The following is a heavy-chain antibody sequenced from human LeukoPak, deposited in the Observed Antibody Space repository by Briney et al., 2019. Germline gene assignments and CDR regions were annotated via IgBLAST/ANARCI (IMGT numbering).Heavy chain of an antibody. CDR2: MKSKRDGGAT. CDR3: TRDLTGTYYNY. D-gene: IGHD1-26*01. V-gene: IGHV3-15*01. J-gene: IGHJ4*02. CDR1: GFTFTSAW. Sequence: GGSLRLSCEASGFTFTSAWMNWVRQAPGKGPEWVGRMKSKRDGGATEYAAPVKGRFTISRDDSKNTVYLQMNSLKTEDTAVYYCTRDLTGTYYNYWGQGTLVTVSS.